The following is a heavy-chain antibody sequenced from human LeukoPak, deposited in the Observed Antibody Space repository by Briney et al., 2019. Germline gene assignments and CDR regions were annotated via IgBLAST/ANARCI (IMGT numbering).Heavy chain of an antibody. D-gene: IGHD2-21*01. Sequence: GGSLRLSCAASGFTFSSYAMHWVRRAPGKGLEWVAVISDDGSNYSYADSVKGRFTISRDNSKSTLYLQMNSLRAEDTAVYYCARPLESSDWRGFDYWGQGTLVTVSS. J-gene: IGHJ4*02. CDR2: ISDDGSNY. V-gene: IGHV3-30-3*01. CDR1: GFTFSSYA. CDR3: ARPLESSDWRGFDY.